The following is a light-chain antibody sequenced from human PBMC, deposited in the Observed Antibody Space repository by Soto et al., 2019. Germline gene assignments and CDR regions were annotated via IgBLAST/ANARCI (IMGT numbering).Light chain of an antibody. J-gene: IGLJ1*01. V-gene: IGLV2-23*01. CDR1: SSDVGSYNL. CDR3: CSYARSSSYV. CDR2: EGN. Sequence: QSALTQPASVSGSPGQSITISCTGTSSDVGSYNLVSWYQQHPGKAPKLMIYEGNKRPSGVSNRFSGSKSGNTASLTISGLQAEVEADYYCCSYARSSSYVFGNGTKLTVL.